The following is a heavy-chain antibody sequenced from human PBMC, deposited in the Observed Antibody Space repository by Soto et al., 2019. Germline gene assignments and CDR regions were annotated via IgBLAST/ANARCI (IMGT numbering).Heavy chain of an antibody. D-gene: IGHD3-22*01. J-gene: IGHJ4*02. V-gene: IGHV3-73*01. CDR1: GFVFKDSS. CDR3: TRLISAAPDY. Sequence: EVLLVESGGGLVQPGGSLKLSCAASGFVFKDSSIHWVRQASGKGLEWFGRIRDRAYNYATSYAASVKGRFTISRDDFSNKAFLQMKRLKTEDTAIYYCTRLISAAPDYWGQGTRVTVSS. CDR2: IRDRAYNYAT.